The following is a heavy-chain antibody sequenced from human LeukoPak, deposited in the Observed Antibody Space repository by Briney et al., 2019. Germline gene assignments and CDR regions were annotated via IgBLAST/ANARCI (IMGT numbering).Heavy chain of an antibody. CDR3: ARDVRGGHFDY. D-gene: IGHD2-15*01. CDR1: GFTFSNYW. J-gene: IGHJ4*02. Sequence: PTGGSLRLSCAASGFTFSNYWMSWVRQAPGKGLEWVANMKKDGSEKYYEDSVKGRFTISRDNAKNSLYLQMNSLRAEDTAVYYCARDVRGGHFDYWGQGTLVTVSS. V-gene: IGHV3-7*01. CDR2: MKKDGSEK.